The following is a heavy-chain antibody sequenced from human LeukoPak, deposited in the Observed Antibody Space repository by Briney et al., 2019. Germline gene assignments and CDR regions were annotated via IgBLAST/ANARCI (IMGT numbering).Heavy chain of an antibody. D-gene: IGHD3-10*01. CDR2: ISYDGSNK. Sequence: GGSLRLSCAASGFTFSSYGMHWVRQAPGKGLEWVAVISYDGSNKYYADSVKGRFTISRDNSKNTLYLQMNSLRAEDTAVYYCAGGFGSYSPDYWGQGTLVTVSS. CDR1: GFTFSSYG. J-gene: IGHJ4*02. CDR3: AGGFGSYSPDY. V-gene: IGHV3-30*03.